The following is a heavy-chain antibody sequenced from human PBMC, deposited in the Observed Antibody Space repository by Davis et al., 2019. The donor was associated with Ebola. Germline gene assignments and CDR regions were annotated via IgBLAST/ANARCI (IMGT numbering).Heavy chain of an antibody. CDR1: AFTFSSYS. CDR2: ISSSSSYI. V-gene: IGHV3-21*01. D-gene: IGHD7-27*01. J-gene: IGHJ4*02. Sequence: PGGSLRLSCAASAFTFSSYSMNWVRQAPGKGLEWASSISSSSSYIYYADSVKGRFTISRDNAKNSLYLQMNSLRAKDTAVYYCAREPMGTFDDWGQGTLVTVSS. CDR3: AREPMGTFDD.